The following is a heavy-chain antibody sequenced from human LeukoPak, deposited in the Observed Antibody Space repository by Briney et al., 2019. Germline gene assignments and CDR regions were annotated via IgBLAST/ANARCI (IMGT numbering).Heavy chain of an antibody. V-gene: IGHV4-59*08. J-gene: IGHJ3*01. Sequence: ASETLSLTCTVSGASVSTYYWSWIRQPPEKGLEWIGFIYYSGSTNYKSSLNSRVTISVDTSKNQFSLKLSSMTAADTAFYYCARSRYSSAWYPFDVWGQGTMVTVSS. CDR1: GASVSTYY. D-gene: IGHD6-19*01. CDR3: ARSRYSSAWYPFDV. CDR2: IYYSGST.